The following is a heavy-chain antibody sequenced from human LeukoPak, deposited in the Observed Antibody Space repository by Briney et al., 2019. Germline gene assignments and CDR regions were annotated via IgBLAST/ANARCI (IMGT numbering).Heavy chain of an antibody. J-gene: IGHJ3*02. CDR2: INSASNLI. CDR1: GFTFSSYE. V-gene: IGHV3-48*02. CDR3: AREGYYGAFDI. Sequence: GGSLRLSCAASGFTFSSYEMNWVRQGPGEGLEWVSYINSASNLIHYADSVKGRFTISRDNAKNSLNLQMNSLRDEDTAVYYCAREGYYGAFDIWGQGTVVTVSS. D-gene: IGHD3-10*01.